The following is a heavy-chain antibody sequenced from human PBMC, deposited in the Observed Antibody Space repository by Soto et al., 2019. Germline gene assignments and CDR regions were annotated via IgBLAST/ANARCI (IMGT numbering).Heavy chain of an antibody. Sequence: GGSLRLSCAASGFTFSSYAMSWVRQAPGKGLEWVSAISGSGGSTYYADSVKGRFTISRDNSKNTLYLQMNTLRAEDTAVYSCARQRDFWSGSSGTDYWGQGTLVTVS. D-gene: IGHD3-3*01. CDR1: GFTFSSYA. CDR3: ARQRDFWSGSSGTDY. J-gene: IGHJ4*02. CDR2: ISGSGGST. V-gene: IGHV3-23*01.